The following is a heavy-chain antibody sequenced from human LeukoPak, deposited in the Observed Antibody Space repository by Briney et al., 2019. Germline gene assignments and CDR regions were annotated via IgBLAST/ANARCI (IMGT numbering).Heavy chain of an antibody. J-gene: IGHJ3*02. CDR1: GYSISSGYY. CDR2: IYHSGST. V-gene: IGHV4-38-2*02. D-gene: IGHD3-10*02. CDR3: ARGTVRGPANDAFDI. Sequence: PSETLSLTCTVSGYSISSGYYWGWIRQPPGKGLEWIGSIYHSGSTYYNPSLKSRVTISVDTSKNQFSLKLSSVTAADTAVYYCARGTVRGPANDAFDIWGQGTMVTVSS.